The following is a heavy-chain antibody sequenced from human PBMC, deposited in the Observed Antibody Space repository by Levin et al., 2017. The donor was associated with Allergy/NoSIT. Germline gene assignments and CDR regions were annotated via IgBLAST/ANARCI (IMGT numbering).Heavy chain of an antibody. J-gene: IGHJ3*02. CDR3: ARVKGPFSRWYESSGHAFDI. CDR2: MNPNSGNT. V-gene: IGHV1-8*01. D-gene: IGHD3-22*01. Sequence: GESLKISCKASGYTFTSHDINWVRQVTGQGLEWMGWMNPNSGNTGYGEKFQGRVTMTRNTSISTAYMEVSSLRSEDTAVYYCARVKGPFSRWYESSGHAFDIWGQGTMVTVSS. CDR1: GYTFTSHD.